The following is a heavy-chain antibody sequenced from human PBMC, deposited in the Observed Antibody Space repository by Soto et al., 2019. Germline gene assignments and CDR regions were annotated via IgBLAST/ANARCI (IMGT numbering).Heavy chain of an antibody. V-gene: IGHV1-69*06. J-gene: IGHJ5*02. CDR1: GGTFSRYA. D-gene: IGHD6-13*01. CDR3: ARGQQLVTPPLNWFDP. CDR2: IIPIFGTA. Sequence: QVHLVQSGAEVKKPGSSVKVSCKASGGTFSRYAISWVRQAPGQGLEWMGGIIPIFGTANYAQKFQGRVTITADKSTSTAYMELSNLRSEDTAVYYCARGQQLVTPPLNWFDPWGQGTLVTVSS.